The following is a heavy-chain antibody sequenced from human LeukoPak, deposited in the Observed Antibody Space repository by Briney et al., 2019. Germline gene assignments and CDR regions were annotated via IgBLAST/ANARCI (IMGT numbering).Heavy chain of an antibody. CDR3: ARHGDGCYHGMDV. D-gene: IGHD4-17*01. CDR1: DFTFSRYS. J-gene: IGHJ6*01. CDR2: ISSSGHDI. V-gene: IGHV3-21*01. Sequence: GGSLRLSCAASDFTFSRYSMNWFRQAPGEGLEWVSSISSSGHDIYYADPAKGRFTISRDNAKNSLYLQMNSLGVEDTAVYYCARHGDGCYHGMDVWGQGTTVTVSS.